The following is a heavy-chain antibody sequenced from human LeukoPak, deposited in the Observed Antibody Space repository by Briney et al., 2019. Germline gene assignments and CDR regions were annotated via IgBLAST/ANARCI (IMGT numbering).Heavy chain of an antibody. D-gene: IGHD1-26*01. V-gene: IGHV4-39*07. CDR1: GGSISSSSYY. Sequence: PSETLSLTCTVSGGSISSSSYYWGWIRQPPGKGLEWIGSIYYSGSTYYNPSLKSRVTISVDTSKNQFSLKLSSVTAADTAVYYCARAFIVGPLDAFDIWGQGTMVTVSS. CDR3: ARAFIVGPLDAFDI. CDR2: IYYSGST. J-gene: IGHJ3*02.